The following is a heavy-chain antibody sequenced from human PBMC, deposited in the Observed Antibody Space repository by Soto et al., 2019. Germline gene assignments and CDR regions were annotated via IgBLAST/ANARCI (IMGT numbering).Heavy chain of an antibody. J-gene: IGHJ4*02. CDR1: GFTFSSYG. Sequence: GGSLRLSCAASGFTFSSYGMHWVRQAPGKGLEWVAVIWYDGSNKYYADSVKGRFTISRDNSKNTLYLQMNSLRAEDTAVYYCARDESGELPFDYWGQGTLVTVSS. CDR3: ARDESGELPFDY. D-gene: IGHD3-10*01. CDR2: IWYDGSNK. V-gene: IGHV3-33*01.